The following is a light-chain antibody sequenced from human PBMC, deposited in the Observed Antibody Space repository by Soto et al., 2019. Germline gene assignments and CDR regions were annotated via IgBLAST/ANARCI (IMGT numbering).Light chain of an antibody. CDR3: CSYAGNSGV. CDR2: EVS. CDR1: SSDVGSYNF. V-gene: IGLV2-23*02. J-gene: IGLJ3*02. Sequence: QSVLTQPASVSGSPGQSIIISCTGTSSDVGSYNFVSWYQQHPGKAPKLMIYEVSKRPSGVSNRFSGSKSGNTASLTISGLQPKDEADYYCCSYAGNSGVFGGGTQLTVL.